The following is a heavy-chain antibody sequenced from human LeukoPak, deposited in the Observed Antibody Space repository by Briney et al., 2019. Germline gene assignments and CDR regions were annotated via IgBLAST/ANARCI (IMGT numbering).Heavy chain of an antibody. Sequence: SETLSLTCTVCGGSISSYYWSWIRQPPGKGLEWIGYIYYSGSTNYNPSLKSRVTISVDTSKNQFSLKLSSVTAADTAVYHCARCTDTAMVNALYYFDYWGQGTLVTVSS. J-gene: IGHJ4*02. CDR2: IYYSGST. CDR3: ARCTDTAMVNALYYFDY. V-gene: IGHV4-59*01. CDR1: GGSISSYY. D-gene: IGHD5-18*01.